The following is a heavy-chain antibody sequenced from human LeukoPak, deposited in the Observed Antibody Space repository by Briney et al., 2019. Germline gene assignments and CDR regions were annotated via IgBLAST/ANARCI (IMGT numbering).Heavy chain of an antibody. J-gene: IGHJ5*02. CDR1: GYTFTGYY. CDR3: ARDYYGSGSYYWFDP. V-gene: IGHV1-2*02. CDR2: INPNSGGT. Sequence: ASVKLSCKASGYTFTGYYMHWVRQAPGQGLEWMGWINPNSGGTNYAQKFQGRVTMTRDTSISTAYMELSRLRSDDTAVYYCARDYYGSGSYYWFDPWGQGTLVTVSS. D-gene: IGHD3-10*01.